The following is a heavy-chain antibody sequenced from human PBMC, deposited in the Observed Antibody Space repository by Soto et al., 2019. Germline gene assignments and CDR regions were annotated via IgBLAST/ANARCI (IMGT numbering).Heavy chain of an antibody. CDR1: GGTFNGYG. CDR2: TVPVFDTS. V-gene: IGHV1-69*06. D-gene: IGHD3-10*01. CDR3: ARGVSNSGAYYTGPSAYDL. Sequence: QVQLVQSGAVVKKPGSSVEVSCKASGGTFNGYGISWVRQAPGQVLEWMGGTVPVFDTSKYAPRFQGRVTITADKSTSPAYMELSSVRSEDTAIYFCARGVSNSGAYYTGPSAYDLWGQGTLVIVSS. J-gene: IGHJ3*01.